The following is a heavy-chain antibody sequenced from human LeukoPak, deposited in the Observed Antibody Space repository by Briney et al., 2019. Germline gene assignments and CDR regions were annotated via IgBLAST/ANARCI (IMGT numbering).Heavy chain of an antibody. Sequence: SETLSLTCTVSGGSISSGGYYWSWVRQHPGKGLEWIGYIYYSGSTYYNPSLKSRVTISLDTSKNQFSLKLSSVTAADTAVYYCAGRGACSFDYWGQGTLVTVSS. CDR3: AGRGACSFDY. V-gene: IGHV4-31*03. CDR1: GGSISSGGYY. D-gene: IGHD3-10*01. CDR2: IYYSGST. J-gene: IGHJ4*02.